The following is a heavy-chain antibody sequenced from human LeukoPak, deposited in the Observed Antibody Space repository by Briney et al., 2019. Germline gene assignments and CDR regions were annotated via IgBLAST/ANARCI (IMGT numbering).Heavy chain of an antibody. Sequence: ASVKVSCKASGYTFTSYAMHWVRQAPGQRLEWMGWINAGNGNTKYSQKFQGRVTITRDISASTAYMELSSLRSEDTAVYYCARDAGYSSGWYYFDHWGQGTLVTVSS. V-gene: IGHV1-3*01. CDR2: INAGNGNT. D-gene: IGHD6-19*01. CDR3: ARDAGYSSGWYYFDH. CDR1: GYTFTSYA. J-gene: IGHJ4*02.